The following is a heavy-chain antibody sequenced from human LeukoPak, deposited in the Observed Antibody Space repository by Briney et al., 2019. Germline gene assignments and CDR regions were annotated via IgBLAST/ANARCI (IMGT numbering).Heavy chain of an antibody. V-gene: IGHV4-39*02. CDR1: GGSISSSSYC. Sequence: SETLSLTCSVSGGSISSSSYCWGWIRQSPGKGLEWIGSMYYRGTTYENSSLKSRVTLSIDTSKNQFSLKLTSVTAADTAVYYCVREYSRSVVAGSRPDLWGQGLLVTVSS. CDR2: MYYRGTT. J-gene: IGHJ4*02. CDR3: VREYSRSVVAGSRPDL. D-gene: IGHD2-21*01.